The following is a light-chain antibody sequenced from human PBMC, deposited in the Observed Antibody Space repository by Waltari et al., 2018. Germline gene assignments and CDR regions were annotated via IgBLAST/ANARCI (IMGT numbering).Light chain of an antibody. Sequence: DIQLTQSPSTLSVSVGDRLTITCRASQSISTWLAWYQQKPGEAPKLLIYRASSLESGVPSRFSGSGSGTDFTLTISSLQPDDLATYYCQQYYNIPLTFGGGTKVEIK. CDR3: QQYYNIPLT. J-gene: IGKJ4*01. CDR2: RAS. V-gene: IGKV1-5*03. CDR1: QSISTW.